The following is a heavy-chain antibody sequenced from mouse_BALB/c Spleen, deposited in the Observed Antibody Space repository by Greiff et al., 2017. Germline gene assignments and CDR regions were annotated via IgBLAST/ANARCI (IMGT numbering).Heavy chain of an antibody. D-gene: IGHD2-4*01. V-gene: IGHV14-3*02. CDR1: GFNIKDTY. CDR2: IDPANGNT. J-gene: IGHJ3*01. Sequence: EVKLQESGAELVKPGASVKLSCTASGFNIKDTYMHWVKQRPEQGLEWIGRIDPANGNTKYDPKFQGKATITADTSSNTAYLQLSSLTSEDTAVYYCASTADYDSWFAYWGQGTLVTVSA. CDR3: ASTADYDSWFAY.